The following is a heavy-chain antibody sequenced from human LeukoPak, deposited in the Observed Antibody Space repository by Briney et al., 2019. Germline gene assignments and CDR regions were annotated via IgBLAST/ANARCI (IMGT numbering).Heavy chain of an antibody. V-gene: IGHV1-2*04. J-gene: IGHJ4*02. Sequence: ASVKVSCKASGYTFTGYYMHWVRQAPGQGLEWMGWINPNSGGTNYAQKFQGWVTMTRDTSISTAYMELSRLRPDDAAVYYCARGIAAANYDYWGQGTLVTVSS. CDR1: GYTFTGYY. CDR2: INPNSGGT. D-gene: IGHD6-13*01. CDR3: ARGIAAANYDY.